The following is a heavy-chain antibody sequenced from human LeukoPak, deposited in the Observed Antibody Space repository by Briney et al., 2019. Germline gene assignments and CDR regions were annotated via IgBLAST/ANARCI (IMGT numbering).Heavy chain of an antibody. Sequence: GGSLRLSCAASGFTFSSYAMHWVRQAPGKGLEWVAVISYDGSNKYYADSVKGRFTISRDNSKNTLYLQMNSLRDEDTAIYYCVRGDQEASEPALDYWGQGTLVTASS. CDR1: GFTFSSYA. CDR2: ISYDGSNK. CDR3: VRGDQEASEPALDY. J-gene: IGHJ4*02. V-gene: IGHV3-30-3*01. D-gene: IGHD1-14*01.